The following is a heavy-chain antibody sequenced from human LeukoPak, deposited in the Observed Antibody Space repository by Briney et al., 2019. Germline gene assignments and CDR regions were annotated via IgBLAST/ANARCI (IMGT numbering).Heavy chain of an antibody. CDR3: ARRSGIAVAGAFDY. CDR1: GFTFSNYS. V-gene: IGHV3-23*01. D-gene: IGHD6-19*01. J-gene: IGHJ4*02. CDR2: ISGSGDST. Sequence: GGSLTLSCPASGFTFSNYSMRWVRQAPGKGLEWVSGISGSGDSTYYADSVKGRCTSSRDNSKNTLYRQMNSLRAEDRVVYYCARRSGIAVAGAFDYWGQGTLVTVSS.